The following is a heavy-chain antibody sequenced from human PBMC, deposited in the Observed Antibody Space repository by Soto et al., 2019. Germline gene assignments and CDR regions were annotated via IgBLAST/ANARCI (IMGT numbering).Heavy chain of an antibody. Sequence: EVNLLESGGGLVQPGASLRISCVGSGFTFKNYGMTWVRQAPGKGLEWVSGTTGSGANKHYADSVRGRFTIFRDNSKKTLYLEMKSLRVEDTAVYYCAKDGDFGEDGPAEYFEHWGQGTLVTVSS. V-gene: IGHV3-23*01. D-gene: IGHD4-17*01. CDR1: GFTFKNYG. CDR2: TTGSGANK. J-gene: IGHJ1*01. CDR3: AKDGDFGEDGPAEYFEH.